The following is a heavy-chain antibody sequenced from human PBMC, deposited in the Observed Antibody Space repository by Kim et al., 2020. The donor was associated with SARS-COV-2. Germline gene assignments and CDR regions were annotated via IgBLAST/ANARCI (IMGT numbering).Heavy chain of an antibody. CDR3: AKDGIVVVPAASFFDY. Sequence: GGSLRLSCAASGFTFSSYGMHWVRQAPGKGLEWVAVISYDGSNKYYADSVKGRFTISRDNSKNTLYLQMNSLRAEDTAVYYCAKDGIVVVPAASFFDYWG. J-gene: IGHJ4*01. V-gene: IGHV3-30*18. CDR2: ISYDGSNK. D-gene: IGHD2-2*01. CDR1: GFTFSSYG.